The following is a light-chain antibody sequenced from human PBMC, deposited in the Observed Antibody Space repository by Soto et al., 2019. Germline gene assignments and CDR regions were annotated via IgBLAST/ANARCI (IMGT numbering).Light chain of an antibody. CDR3: QQYFITPLT. V-gene: IGKV4-1*01. J-gene: IGKJ4*01. CDR1: LNIYFKSNNRNY. CDR2: WAS. Sequence: DIVMTQSPDSLRVSLGERATISCTSSLNIYFKSNNRNYLAWYQQKTGQPPKLLVYWASTRESGVPDRFTGSGSGTYFTLTIDNVQPDDVAVYYFQQYFITPLTFGGGTRVDIK.